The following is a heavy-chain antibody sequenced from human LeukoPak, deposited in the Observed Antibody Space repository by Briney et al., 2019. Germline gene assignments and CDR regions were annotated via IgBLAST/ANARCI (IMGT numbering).Heavy chain of an antibody. V-gene: IGHV3-7*03. J-gene: IGHJ4*02. D-gene: IGHD6-13*01. CDR1: GFTFSSYW. CDR2: IKQEGSEK. CDR3: AREGGYSSSLY. Sequence: PGGSLRLSCAASGFTFSSYWMSWVRQAPGKGLEWVANIKQEGSEKYYVDSVKGRFTVSRDNAKNSLYLQMNSLRAEDTAVYYCAREGGYSSSLYWGQGTLVTVSS.